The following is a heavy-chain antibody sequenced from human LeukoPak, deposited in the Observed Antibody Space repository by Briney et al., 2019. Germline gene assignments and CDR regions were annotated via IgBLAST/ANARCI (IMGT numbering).Heavy chain of an antibody. Sequence: GGSLRLSCAASGFTFSSYWMSWVRQAPGKGLEWVSVINSGGSTYYADSVKGRFTISRDNSKNTLYLQMNSLRAEDTAVYYCGRQICSGGSCYFFDYWGQGTLVTVSS. D-gene: IGHD2-15*01. J-gene: IGHJ4*02. V-gene: IGHV3-66*04. CDR2: INSGGST. CDR1: GFTFSSYW. CDR3: GRQICSGGSCYFFDY.